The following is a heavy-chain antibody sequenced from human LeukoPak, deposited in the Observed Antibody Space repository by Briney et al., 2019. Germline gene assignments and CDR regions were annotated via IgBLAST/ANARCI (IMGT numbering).Heavy chain of an antibody. V-gene: IGHV1-18*01. D-gene: IGHD5-18*01. CDR3: ARVGSVDTAMVTGNWFDP. J-gene: IGHJ5*02. Sequence: ASVKVSCKASGYTFTSYGISWVRQAPGQGLEWMGWISAYNGNTNYAQKLQGRVTMTTDTSTSTAYMELRSLRSGDTAVYYCARVGSVDTAMVTGNWFDPWGQGTLVTVSS. CDR1: GYTFTSYG. CDR2: ISAYNGNT.